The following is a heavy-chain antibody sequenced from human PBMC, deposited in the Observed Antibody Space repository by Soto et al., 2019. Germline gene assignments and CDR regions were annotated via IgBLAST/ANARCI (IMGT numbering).Heavy chain of an antibody. D-gene: IGHD3-10*01. CDR3: ARDMGFGDQYYYGMDV. V-gene: IGHV3-33*01. Sequence: SLRLSCAASGFTFSSYGMHWVRQAPGKGLEWVAVIWYDGSNKYYADSVKGRFTISRDNSKNTLYLQMNSLRAEDTAVYYCARDMGFGDQYYYGMDVWGQGTKVTVSS. J-gene: IGHJ6*02. CDR2: IWYDGSNK. CDR1: GFTFSSYG.